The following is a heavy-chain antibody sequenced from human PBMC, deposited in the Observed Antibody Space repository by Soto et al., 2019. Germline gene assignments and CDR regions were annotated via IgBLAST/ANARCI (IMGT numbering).Heavy chain of an antibody. Sequence: PGGSLRLSCAASGFTFSSYSMNWVRQAPGKGLEWVSSISSSSSYIYYADSVKGRFTISRDNAKNSLYLQMNSLRAEDTAVYYCARDQFQRQGSLDYLGQGTLVTVSS. V-gene: IGHV3-21*01. CDR1: GFTFSSYS. CDR2: ISSSSSYI. J-gene: IGHJ4*02. CDR3: ARDQFQRQGSLDY.